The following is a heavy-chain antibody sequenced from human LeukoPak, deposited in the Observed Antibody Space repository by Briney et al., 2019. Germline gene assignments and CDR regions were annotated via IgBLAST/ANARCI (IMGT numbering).Heavy chain of an antibody. J-gene: IGHJ4*02. D-gene: IGHD6-19*01. V-gene: IGHV3-30*02. Sequence: GGSLRLSCAASGFTFSSYGMHWVRQAPGKGLEWVAFIRYDGSNKYYADSVKGRFTISRDNSKNTLYLQMNSLRAEDTAVHYCAKDTGKYSSGWTDYWGQGTLVTVSS. CDR2: IRYDGSNK. CDR3: AKDTGKYSSGWTDY. CDR1: GFTFSSYG.